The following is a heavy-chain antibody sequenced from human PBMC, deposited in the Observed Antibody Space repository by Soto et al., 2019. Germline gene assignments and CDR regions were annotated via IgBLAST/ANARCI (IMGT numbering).Heavy chain of an antibody. CDR2: IKSKTDGGTT. J-gene: IGHJ4*02. V-gene: IGHV3-15*01. CDR1: GFTFINAW. CDR3: TTVRREYSGYDTPFDY. D-gene: IGHD5-12*01. Sequence: EVQLVESGGGLVKPGGSLRLSCAASGFTFINAWMSWVRQAPGKGLEWVGRIKSKTDGGTTDYAAPVKGRFTISRDDSKNTLYLQMNSLKTEDTAVYYCTTVRREYSGYDTPFDYWGQGTLVTVSS.